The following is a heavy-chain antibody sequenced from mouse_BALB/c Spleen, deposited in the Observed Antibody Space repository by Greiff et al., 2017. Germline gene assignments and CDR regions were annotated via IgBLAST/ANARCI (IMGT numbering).Heavy chain of an antibody. CDR2: INPSSGYT. Sequence: QVQLQQSGAELARPGASVKMSCKASGYTFTSYTMHWVKQRPGQGLEWIGYINPSSGYTNYNQKFKDKATLTADKSSSTAYMQLSSLTSEDSAVYYCARTILGDGYPGGFAYWGQGTLVTVSA. CDR1: GYTFTSYT. D-gene: IGHD2-3*01. CDR3: ARTILGDGYPGGFAY. J-gene: IGHJ3*01. V-gene: IGHV1-4*01.